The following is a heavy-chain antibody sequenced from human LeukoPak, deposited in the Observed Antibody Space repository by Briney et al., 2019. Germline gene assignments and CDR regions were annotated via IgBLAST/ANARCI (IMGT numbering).Heavy chain of an antibody. CDR1: GGTFSSYA. CDR2: IIPIFGTA. CDR3: ARTIRDFWSGYSNWFYP. V-gene: IGHV1-69*13. Sequence: SVKVSCKASGGTFSSYAISWVRQAPGQGLEWMGGIIPIFGTANYAQKFQGRVTITADESTSTAYMELSSLRSEDTAVYYCARTIRDFWSGYSNWFYPWGQGTLVTVSS. D-gene: IGHD3-3*01. J-gene: IGHJ5*02.